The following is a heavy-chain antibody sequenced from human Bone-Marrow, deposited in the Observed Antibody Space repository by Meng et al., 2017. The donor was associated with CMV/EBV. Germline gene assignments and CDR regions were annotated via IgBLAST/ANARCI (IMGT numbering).Heavy chain of an antibody. CDR3: ARLWVRGALIPDY. J-gene: IGHJ4*02. CDR2: IIPILNIT. V-gene: IGHV1-69*10. CDR1: GGTFSDYA. Sequence: SVKVSCKASGGTFSDYAITWVRQAPGQGLEWMGGIIPILNITTYAQKFQGTFTISADKSTSTAYMELSSLRSEDTAMYYCARLWVRGALIPDYWGRGTLVTVSS. D-gene: IGHD3-10*01.